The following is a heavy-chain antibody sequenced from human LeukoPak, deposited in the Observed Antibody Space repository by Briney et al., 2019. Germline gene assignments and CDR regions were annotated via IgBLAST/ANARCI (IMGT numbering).Heavy chain of an antibody. D-gene: IGHD3-22*01. CDR2: INPNSGGT. V-gene: IGHV1-2*02. J-gene: IGHJ4*02. CDR3: ARDETYYYDSSGYHY. CDR1: GYTFTGYY. Sequence: ASVKVSCKASGYTFTGYYMRWVRQAPGQGLEWMGWINPNSGGTNYAQKFQGRVTMTRDTSISTAYMELSRLRSDDTAVYYCARDETYYYDSSGYHYWGQGTLVTVSS.